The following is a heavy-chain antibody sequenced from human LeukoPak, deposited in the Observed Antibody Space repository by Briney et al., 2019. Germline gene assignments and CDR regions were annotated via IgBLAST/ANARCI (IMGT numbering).Heavy chain of an antibody. CDR2: ISYSGST. CDR1: GGSISSHY. Sequence: SETLSLTCTVSGGSISSHYWSWIRQPPGKGLEWIGYISYSGSTNYNPSLKSRVTISVDASRNQVSLKLNSVTAADTAMYYCARVGGGSYSYFDYWGQGTLVTVSS. CDR3: ARVGGGSYSYFDY. J-gene: IGHJ4*02. V-gene: IGHV4-59*11. D-gene: IGHD1-26*01.